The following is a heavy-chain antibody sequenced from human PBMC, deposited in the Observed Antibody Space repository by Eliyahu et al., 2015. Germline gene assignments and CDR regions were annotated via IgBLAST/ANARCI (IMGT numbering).Heavy chain of an antibody. V-gene: IGHV3-74*01. Sequence: EVQLVESGGGLVQPGGSLXLXCAASGFTFISYWXHWVRQAPGKGLVWVSRINSDGSSTSYADSVKGRFTISRDNAKNTLYLQMNSLRAEDTAVYYCARVRVGRLRFLEWPKAPIDYWGQGTLVTVSS. D-gene: IGHD3-3*01. CDR1: GFTFISYW. CDR2: INSDGSST. J-gene: IGHJ4*02. CDR3: ARVRVGRLRFLEWPKAPIDY.